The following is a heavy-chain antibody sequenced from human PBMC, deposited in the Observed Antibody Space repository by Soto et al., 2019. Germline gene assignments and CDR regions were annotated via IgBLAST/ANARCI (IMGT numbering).Heavy chain of an antibody. J-gene: IGHJ3*02. CDR3: AKPYSYGSGSSDAFDI. CDR2: ISYDGSNK. CDR1: GFTFSSYG. D-gene: IGHD3-10*01. V-gene: IGHV3-30*18. Sequence: GGSLRLSCAASGFTFSSYGMHWVRQAPGKGLEWVAVISYDGSNKYYADSVKGRFTISRDNSKNTLYLQMNSLRAEDTAVYYCAKPYSYGSGSSDAFDIWGQGTMVTVSS.